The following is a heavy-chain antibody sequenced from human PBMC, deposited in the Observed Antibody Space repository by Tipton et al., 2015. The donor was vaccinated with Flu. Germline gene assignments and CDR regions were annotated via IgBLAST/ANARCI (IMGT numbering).Heavy chain of an antibody. CDR3: ARGGRSLPNYDF. D-gene: IGHD5/OR15-5a*01. Sequence: QSGPEVKKPGASVRVSCKASGYIFTTYDINWVRQATGQGLEWMGWMNPDSGDTGYAQKFQGRVTMTRDSSVSSAYLELNSLGSEDTAVYYCARGGRSLPNYDFWGQGTLLTVSP. CDR2: MNPDSGDT. CDR1: GYIFTTYD. V-gene: IGHV1-8*01. J-gene: IGHJ4*02.